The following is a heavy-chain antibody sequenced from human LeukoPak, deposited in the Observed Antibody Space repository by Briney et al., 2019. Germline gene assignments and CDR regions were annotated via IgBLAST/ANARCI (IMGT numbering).Heavy chain of an antibody. Sequence: GGSLRLSCAASGFTSSSYWMHWVRQAPGKGLEWVSRIKTDGSITNYADSVRGRFTISRDNAKKTVYLQMNGLRAEDTAVYYCARPATTKLDFDYWGQGTLVTVSS. CDR3: ARPATTKLDFDY. J-gene: IGHJ4*02. D-gene: IGHD6-25*01. CDR1: GFTSSSYW. V-gene: IGHV3-74*01. CDR2: IKTDGSIT.